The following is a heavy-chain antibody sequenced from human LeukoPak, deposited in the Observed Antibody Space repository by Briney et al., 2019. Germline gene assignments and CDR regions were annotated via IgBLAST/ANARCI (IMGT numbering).Heavy chain of an antibody. CDR3: ARDLFALVAATGNYFDY. V-gene: IGHV1-46*01. Sequence: GASVKVSCKASGYTFTSYYMHWVRQAPGQGLEWMGLINPSGGSTSYAQKFQGRVTMTRDMSASTVYMELSSLRSEDTAVYYCARDLFALVAATGNYFDYWGQGTLVTVSS. CDR2: INPSGGST. D-gene: IGHD2-15*01. J-gene: IGHJ4*02. CDR1: GYTFTSYY.